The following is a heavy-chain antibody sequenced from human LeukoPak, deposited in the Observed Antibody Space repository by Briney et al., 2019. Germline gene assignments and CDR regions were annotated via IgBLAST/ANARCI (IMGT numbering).Heavy chain of an antibody. Sequence: SETLSLTCAVYGGSFSGYYWSWIRQPPGKGLEWIGEINHSGSTNYNPSLKSRVTISVDTSKNQFSLKLSSVTAADTAVYYRARGRRLQRIHYYYYGMDVWGQGTTVTVSS. J-gene: IGHJ6*02. V-gene: IGHV4-34*01. D-gene: IGHD4-11*01. CDR2: INHSGST. CDR1: GGSFSGYY. CDR3: ARGRRLQRIHYYYYGMDV.